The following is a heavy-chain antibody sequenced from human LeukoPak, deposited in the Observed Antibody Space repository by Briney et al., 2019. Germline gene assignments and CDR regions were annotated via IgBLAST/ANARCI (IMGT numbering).Heavy chain of an antibody. J-gene: IGHJ4*02. CDR1: GFTFSSYA. CDR2: ITYSSGYT. Sequence: GGSLRLSCAASGFTFSSYAMSWVRQAPGKGLEWVSGITYSSGYTYYADSVKGRFTISRDNSRNTLYLQMNSLRAEDTAVYYCAKDPSDLGGSGSNNYFDCWGQGTLDTVSS. D-gene: IGHD3-10*01. V-gene: IGHV3-23*01. CDR3: AKDPSDLGGSGSNNYFDC.